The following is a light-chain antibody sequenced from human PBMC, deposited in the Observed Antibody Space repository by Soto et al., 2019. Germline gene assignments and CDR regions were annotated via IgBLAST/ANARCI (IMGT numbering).Light chain of an antibody. V-gene: IGKV1-5*03. CDR1: QSISSW. Sequence: DIQMTQSPSTLSASVGDRVTITCRASQSISSWLDWYQQKPGKAPKLLIYKPSTLESGVPSRFSGSASGTEFTLTISSLQPDDFATYYCQQYNGYVSCTFGQGTKVEIK. CDR2: KPS. CDR3: QQYNGYVSCT. J-gene: IGKJ1*01.